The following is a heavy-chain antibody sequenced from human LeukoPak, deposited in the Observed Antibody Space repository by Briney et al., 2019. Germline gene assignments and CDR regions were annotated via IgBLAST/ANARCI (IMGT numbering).Heavy chain of an antibody. Sequence: GGSLRLSCAASGFTFSSNGMHWVRQAPGKGLECVAFIQNDGNNKKYADSVKGRFTISRDNSKNTLYLQMNSLRAEDKAVYYCARDWGTSSLYLVNWGQGTLVTVSS. D-gene: IGHD6-6*01. CDR1: GFTFSSNG. J-gene: IGHJ4*02. CDR2: IQNDGNNK. V-gene: IGHV3-30*02. CDR3: ARDWGTSSLYLVN.